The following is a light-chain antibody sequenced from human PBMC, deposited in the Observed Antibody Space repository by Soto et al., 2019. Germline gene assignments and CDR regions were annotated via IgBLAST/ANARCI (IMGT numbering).Light chain of an antibody. J-gene: IGLJ1*01. CDR2: RNS. CDR1: SSNIGSNF. V-gene: IGLV1-47*01. CDR3: AGWDDNLTGYV. Sequence: QTVLTQPPSASGTPGQRVTISCSGRSSNIGSNFVYWYQHLPGTAPKLVIYRNSQRPSGVPDRFSGSKSGTSASLAISGLQSEDEADYYCAGWDDNLTGYVCGPGTKLTVL.